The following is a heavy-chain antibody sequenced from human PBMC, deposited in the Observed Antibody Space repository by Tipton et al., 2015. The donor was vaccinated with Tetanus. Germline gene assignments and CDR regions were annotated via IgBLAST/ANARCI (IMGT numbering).Heavy chain of an antibody. V-gene: IGHV3-23*01. J-gene: IGHJ4*02. D-gene: IGHD6-13*01. CDR1: GFTFSTYD. Sequence: SLRLSCAASGFTFSTYDMSWVRQAPGKGLEWVSLISDSGDSTFYADSVKGRFTISRDNSRNTLYLQMNDLSREDTAVYYCAKRPGIGTWTGWGQGTLVAVSS. CDR2: ISDSGDST. CDR3: AKRPGIGTWTG.